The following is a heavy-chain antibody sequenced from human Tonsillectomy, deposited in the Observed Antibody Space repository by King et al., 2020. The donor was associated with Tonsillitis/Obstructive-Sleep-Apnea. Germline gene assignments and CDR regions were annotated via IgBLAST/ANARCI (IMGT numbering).Heavy chain of an antibody. CDR1: GFTFSSYA. Sequence: VQLVESGGGVVQPGRCLRLSCAASGFTFSSYAMYWVRQAPGKGLEWVAIISYDGSNKYYADSVKGRFTISRDNSKNTLYLQLNSLRAEDTAVYYCARDSLGHYFDYWGQGTLVTVSS. D-gene: IGHD3-16*01. CDR3: ARDSLGHYFDY. V-gene: IGHV3-30*04. J-gene: IGHJ4*02. CDR2: ISYDGSNK.